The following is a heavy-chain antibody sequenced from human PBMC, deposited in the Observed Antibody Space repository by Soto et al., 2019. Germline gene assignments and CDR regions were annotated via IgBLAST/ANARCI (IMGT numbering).Heavy chain of an antibody. D-gene: IGHD3-10*01. Sequence: QVQLQESGPGLVKPSQTLSLTCTVSGGSISSGGYYWSWVRQHPGKGLAWIGYIYYSGSTYYNPSMKSRVTISVDPSKNQCSLKLSSVTAADTAVYYCARAGYYGSGSYDYWGQGTLVTVSS. CDR2: IYYSGST. CDR1: GGSISSGGYY. CDR3: ARAGYYGSGSYDY. V-gene: IGHV4-31*03. J-gene: IGHJ4*02.